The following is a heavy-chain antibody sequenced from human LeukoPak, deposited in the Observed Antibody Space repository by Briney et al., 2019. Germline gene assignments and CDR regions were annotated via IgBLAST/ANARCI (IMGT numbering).Heavy chain of an antibody. CDR3: ARHGAAGYSSSWCSFDY. Sequence: SETLSLTCTVSGGSLSNWYWSWIRQPPRKGLEWIGYVSHTGSTYYNPSVQSRVTISVDTSKNQFSLKLSSVTATDTAVYYCARHGAAGYSSSWCSFDYWGQGALVTVSS. D-gene: IGHD6-13*01. CDR2: VSHTGST. CDR1: GGSLSNWY. V-gene: IGHV4-59*08. J-gene: IGHJ4*02.